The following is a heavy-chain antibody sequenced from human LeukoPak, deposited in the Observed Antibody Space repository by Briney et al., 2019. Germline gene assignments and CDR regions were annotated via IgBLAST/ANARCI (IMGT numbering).Heavy chain of an antibody. V-gene: IGHV3-23*01. CDR3: AKDLSRAVAADWFDP. D-gene: IGHD6-19*01. CDR2: ISDSGGST. J-gene: IGHJ5*02. CDR1: GFTFSNYD. Sequence: GGSLRLSCAASGFTFSNYDMSWVRQAPGKVLEWVSSISDSGGSTYYADSVKGRFTISRDNSKNTLYLQMTNLRAADTAVYYCAKDLSRAVAADWFDPWDQGSLVTVSS.